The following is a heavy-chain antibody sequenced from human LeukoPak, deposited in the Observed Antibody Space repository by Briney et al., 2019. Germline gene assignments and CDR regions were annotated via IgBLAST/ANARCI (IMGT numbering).Heavy chain of an antibody. CDR2: ISAYNGNT. Sequence: GASVKVSCKAPGGTFSSYGISWVRQAPGQGLEWMGWISAYNGNTNYAQKLQGRVTMTTDTSTSTAYMELRSLRSDDTAVYYCARASPYCSGGSCYPYMDVWGKGTTVTVSS. CDR3: ARASPYCSGGSCYPYMDV. V-gene: IGHV1-18*01. J-gene: IGHJ6*03. D-gene: IGHD2-15*01. CDR1: GGTFSSYG.